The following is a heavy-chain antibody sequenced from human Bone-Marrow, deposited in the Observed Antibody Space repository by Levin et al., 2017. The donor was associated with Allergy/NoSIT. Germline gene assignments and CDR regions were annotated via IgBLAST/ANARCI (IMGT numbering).Heavy chain of an antibody. CDR3: ARQTHHYVTCYYGVDH. Sequence: ASVKVSCKGSGYIFNNYWIGWVRQTPGKGLEWMGIIYPADSDIRYNPSFEGQVTITADKSISTAYLQWSTLRASDTAMYYCARQTHHYVTCYYGVDHWGPGPLVTVSS. CDR1: GYIFNNYW. D-gene: IGHD3-9*01. V-gene: IGHV5-51*01. J-gene: IGHJ4*02. CDR2: IYPADSDI.